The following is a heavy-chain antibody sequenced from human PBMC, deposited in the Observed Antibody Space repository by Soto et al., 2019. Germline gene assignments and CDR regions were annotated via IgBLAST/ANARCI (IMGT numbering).Heavy chain of an antibody. V-gene: IGHV3-33*06. CDR1: GFIFSSYG. CDR2: IWYDGGNK. Sequence: GGSLRLSCAAAGFIFSSYGMNWVRQAPGKGLEWVAVIWYDGGNKFYADSVKGRFTISRDNSKNTLYLQMNSLRAEDTAVYYCAKFQLNDFWSGYYASYYYYGMDVWGQGTTVTVSS. CDR3: AKFQLNDFWSGYYASYYYYGMDV. D-gene: IGHD3-3*01. J-gene: IGHJ6*02.